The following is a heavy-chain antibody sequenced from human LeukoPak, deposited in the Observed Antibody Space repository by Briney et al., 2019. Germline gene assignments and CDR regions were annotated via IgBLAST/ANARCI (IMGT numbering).Heavy chain of an antibody. V-gene: IGHV3-33*01. CDR1: GFPFSTFG. CDR3: VRDVGNFDSGTSYFDY. J-gene: IGHJ4*02. Sequence: GTSLRLSCAASGFPFSTFGFHWVRWAPGKGPEWVALIWHDGSKTYYADSVKGRFTNSRDDSKSTLYLQMNSLRVEDTAVYYCVRDVGNFDSGTSYFDYWGQGTLVIVSS. CDR2: IWHDGSKT. D-gene: IGHD3-10*01.